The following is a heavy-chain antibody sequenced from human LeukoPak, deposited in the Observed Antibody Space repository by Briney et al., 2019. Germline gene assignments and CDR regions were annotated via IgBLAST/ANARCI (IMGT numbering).Heavy chain of an antibody. CDR3: ATVQILPDIVVVVAATVAFDI. D-gene: IGHD2-15*01. CDR2: FDPEDGET. J-gene: IGHJ3*02. Sequence: ASVKVSCKVSGYTLTELSMHWVRQAPGKGLEWMGGFDPEDGETIYAQKFQGRVTMTEDTSTDTAYMELSSLRSEDTAVYYCATVQILPDIVVVVAATVAFDIWGQGTMVTVSS. V-gene: IGHV1-24*01. CDR1: GYTLTELS.